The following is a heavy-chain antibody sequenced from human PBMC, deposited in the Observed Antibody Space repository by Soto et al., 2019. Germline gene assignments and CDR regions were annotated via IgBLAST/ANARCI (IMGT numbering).Heavy chain of an antibody. Sequence: QVQLQESGPGLVKPSQTRSPTCTVAGGYISSGGYYWSWIRQHPGKGLEWIGYIYYSESTYYNPSLKCRVTISVDTSKNQFSLKLSSVTAADTAVYYCARSGYSYGPNPLLHWGQGTLVTVSS. D-gene: IGHD5-18*01. CDR2: IYYSEST. CDR3: ARSGYSYGPNPLLH. J-gene: IGHJ4*02. CDR1: GGYISSGGYY. V-gene: IGHV4-31*03.